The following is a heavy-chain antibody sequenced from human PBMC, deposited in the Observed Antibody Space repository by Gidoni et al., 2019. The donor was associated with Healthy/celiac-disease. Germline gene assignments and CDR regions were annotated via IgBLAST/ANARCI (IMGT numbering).Heavy chain of an antibody. Sequence: QVQLQESGPGLVKPSQTLSLTCTVSGGSLSSCGYYWSWIRQHPGKGLEWIGYIYYSGSTYYNPSLKSRVTISVDTSKNQFSLKLSSVTAADTAVYYCASSKIKVVPEPLDAFDIWGQGTMVTVSS. CDR3: ASSKIKVVPEPLDAFDI. D-gene: IGHD2-2*01. CDR2: IYYSGST. V-gene: IGHV4-31*03. J-gene: IGHJ3*02. CDR1: GGSLSSCGYY.